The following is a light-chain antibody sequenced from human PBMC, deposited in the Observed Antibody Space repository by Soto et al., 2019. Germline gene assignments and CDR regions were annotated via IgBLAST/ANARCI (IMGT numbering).Light chain of an antibody. CDR3: QHYGGSPWT. CDR2: DAS. J-gene: IGKJ1*01. Sequence: EVALTQSPGTLSLSPGARATLSCRASQSIANNYLTWYQQKPGQAPRVLIYDASTRAAGIPDRFSGSGSVTGFTPTISRLEPEDAAVYYCQHYGGSPWTFGQGTKVVI. CDR1: QSIANNY. V-gene: IGKV3-20*01.